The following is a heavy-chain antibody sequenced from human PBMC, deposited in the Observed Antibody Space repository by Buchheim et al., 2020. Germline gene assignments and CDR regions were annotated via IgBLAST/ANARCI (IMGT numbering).Heavy chain of an antibody. J-gene: IGHJ4*02. CDR3: ARRTRQWLVLGGGIDY. CDR1: GGSFSGYY. Sequence: QVQLQQWGAGLLKPSETLSLTCAVYGGSFSGYYWSWIRQPPGKGLEWIGEINHSGSTNYNPSLKSRVTIQVDTPKNQFSLKLSSVTAADTAVYYCARRTRQWLVLGGGIDYWGQGTL. V-gene: IGHV4-34*01. D-gene: IGHD6-19*01. CDR2: INHSGST.